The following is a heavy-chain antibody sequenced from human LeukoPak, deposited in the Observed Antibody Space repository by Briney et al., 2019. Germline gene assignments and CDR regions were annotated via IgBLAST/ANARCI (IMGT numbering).Heavy chain of an antibody. V-gene: IGHV4-39*07. D-gene: IGHD6-19*01. J-gene: IGHJ5*02. Sequence: SETLSLTCTVSGGSISSSSYYWGWIRQPPGKGLEWIGSIYYSGSTYYNPSLKSRVTISVDTSKNQFSLKLSSVTAADTAVYYCAREGSVAGTSGFDPWGQGTLVTVSS. CDR2: IYYSGST. CDR1: GGSISSSSYY. CDR3: AREGSVAGTSGFDP.